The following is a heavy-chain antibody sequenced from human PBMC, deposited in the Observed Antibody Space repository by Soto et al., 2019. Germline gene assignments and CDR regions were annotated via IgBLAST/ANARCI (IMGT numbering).Heavy chain of an antibody. CDR3: ARGAENQQLVFGDY. Sequence: VASVKVSCKASGYTFTSYGISWVRQAPGQGLEWMGWISAYNGNTSYAQKFQGRVTMTRDTSTSTVYMELSSLRSEDTAVYYCARGAENQQLVFGDYWGQGTLVTVSS. V-gene: IGHV1-18*01. CDR2: ISAYNGNT. D-gene: IGHD6-13*01. CDR1: GYTFTSYG. J-gene: IGHJ4*02.